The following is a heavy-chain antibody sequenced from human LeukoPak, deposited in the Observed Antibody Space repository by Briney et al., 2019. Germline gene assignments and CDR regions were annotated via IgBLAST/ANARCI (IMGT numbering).Heavy chain of an antibody. V-gene: IGHV1-8*01. CDR3: ARGRLYYYGSGSYKVDP. CDR2: MNPNGGNT. J-gene: IGHJ5*02. Sequence: ASVKVSCKASGYTFTSYDINWVRQAAGQGLEWMGWMNPNGGNTGYAQKFQGRVTMTRNTSISTAYMELSSLRSEDTAVYYCARGRLYYYGSGSYKVDPWGQGTLVTVSS. CDR1: GYTFTSYD. D-gene: IGHD3-10*01.